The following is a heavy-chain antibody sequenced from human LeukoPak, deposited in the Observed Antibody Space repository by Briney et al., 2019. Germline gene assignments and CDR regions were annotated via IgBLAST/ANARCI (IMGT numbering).Heavy chain of an antibody. J-gene: IGHJ3*02. V-gene: IGHV4-39*07. Sequence: PSETLSLACTVSGGSISSSSYYWGWIRQPPGKGLEWIGSIYYSGSTYYNPSLKSRVAISADTSKNQFSLKLSSVTAADTALHYCARYTDSSGWNDAFDIWGQGTMVTVSS. CDR2: IYYSGST. D-gene: IGHD6-19*01. CDR3: ARYTDSSGWNDAFDI. CDR1: GGSISSSSYY.